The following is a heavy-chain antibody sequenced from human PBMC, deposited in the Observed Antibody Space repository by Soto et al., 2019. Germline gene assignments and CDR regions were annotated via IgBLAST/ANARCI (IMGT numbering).Heavy chain of an antibody. V-gene: IGHV1-3*01. CDR1: GYTFTSYA. CDR2: INAGNGNT. J-gene: IGHJ4*02. D-gene: IGHD2-2*01. CDR3: AREGYCSSTSCYYFDY. Sequence: ASVKVSCKASGYTFTSYAMHWVRQALGQRLEWMGWINAGNGNTKYSQKFQGRVTITRDTSASTAYMELSSLRSEDTAVYYCAREGYCSSTSCYYFDYWGQGTLVTVSS.